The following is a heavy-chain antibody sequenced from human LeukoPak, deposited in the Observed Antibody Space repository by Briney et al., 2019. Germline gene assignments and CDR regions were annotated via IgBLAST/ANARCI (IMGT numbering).Heavy chain of an antibody. D-gene: IGHD3-22*01. J-gene: IGHJ3*02. CDR3: ARDKKTSYYDSSGHYYPDAFDI. Sequence: SETLSLTCTVSGGSISSYSWNWIRQPAGKGLEWIGRIYTSGSTKYSPSLKSRVTMSVDTSKNQFSLKLSSVTAADTAVYYCARDKKTSYYDSSGHYYPDAFDIRGQGTTVTVSS. CDR1: GGSISSYS. CDR2: IYTSGST. V-gene: IGHV4-4*07.